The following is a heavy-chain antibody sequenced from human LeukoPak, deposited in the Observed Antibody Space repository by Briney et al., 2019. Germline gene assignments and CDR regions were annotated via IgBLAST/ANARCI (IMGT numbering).Heavy chain of an antibody. CDR2: ISANNGNT. J-gene: IGHJ4*01. D-gene: IGHD5-12*01. Sequence: ASVKVSCKASGYTFTRYGIIWVRQAPGQGLEWMGWISANNGNTNYAQKLQGRVTMTTDTSTSTAYMELRSLRSDDTAVYYCARGDSGYDFAPFDYWGQEPWSPSPQ. CDR1: GYTFTRYG. V-gene: IGHV1-18*01. CDR3: ARGDSGYDFAPFDY.